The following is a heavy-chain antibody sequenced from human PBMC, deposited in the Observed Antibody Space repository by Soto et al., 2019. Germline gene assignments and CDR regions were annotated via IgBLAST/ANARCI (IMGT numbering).Heavy chain of an antibody. V-gene: IGHV1-69*12. CDR3: ASRGLRYPDYCDSRMGV. D-gene: IGHD4-17*01. Sequence: QVQLVQSGAEVKKPGSSVKVSCKASGGTFSSYAISWVRQAPGQGLEWMGGIIPIFGTANYAQKFQGRVTLTAGEPTSTAHMELSSLRSADTAVYCGASRGLRYPDYCDSRMGVWGPGTTVTVSS. CDR2: IIPIFGTA. CDR1: GGTFSSYA. J-gene: IGHJ6*02.